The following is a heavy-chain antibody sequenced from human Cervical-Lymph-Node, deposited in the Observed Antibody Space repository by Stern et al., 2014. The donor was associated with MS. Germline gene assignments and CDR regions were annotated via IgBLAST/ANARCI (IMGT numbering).Heavy chain of an antibody. CDR2: TSGSGGST. CDR3: AKGPQYFYDSSDYFDS. J-gene: IGHJ4*02. CDR1: GFTFSSYA. D-gene: IGHD3-22*01. V-gene: IGHV3-23*01. Sequence: EVQLLESGGGLVQPGGSLRLSCAASGFTFSSYAMGWVRQVPGKGLEWVSATSGSGGSTYYADSVKGWFTISRDNSKNTLYLQMNSLRAEDTAVYYCAKGPQYFYDSSDYFDSWGQGTPVTVSS.